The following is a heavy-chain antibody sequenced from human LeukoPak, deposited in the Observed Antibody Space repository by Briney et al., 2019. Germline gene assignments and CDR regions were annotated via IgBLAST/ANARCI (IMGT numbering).Heavy chain of an antibody. CDR1: GFTFSTFA. J-gene: IGHJ4*02. CDR2: FGGAGRGTT. D-gene: IGHD2/OR15-2a*01. V-gene: IGHV3-23*01. Sequence: GGSLRLSCAASGFTFSTFAMTWVRQAPGKGPEWVSSFGGAGRGTTYHADSVKGRFTISRDDSKNTLYLQMNSLGVEDTAVYHCAKARGTTVNDPVDYWGQGTLVTVSS. CDR3: AKARGTTVNDPVDY.